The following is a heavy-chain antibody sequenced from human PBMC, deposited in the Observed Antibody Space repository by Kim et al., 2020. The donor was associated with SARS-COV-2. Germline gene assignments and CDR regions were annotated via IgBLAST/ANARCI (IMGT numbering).Heavy chain of an antibody. CDR3: ARIRLLLWFDP. V-gene: IGHV4-59*01. Sequence: TNYNPSRNSRVTISVDTSKNQFSLKLSSVTAADTAVYYCARIRLLLWFDPWGQGTLVTVSS. J-gene: IGHJ5*02. D-gene: IGHD2-15*01. CDR2: T.